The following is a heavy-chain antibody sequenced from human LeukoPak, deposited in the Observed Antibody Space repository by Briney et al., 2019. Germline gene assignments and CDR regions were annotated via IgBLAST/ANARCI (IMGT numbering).Heavy chain of an antibody. CDR2: IFSSGNT. V-gene: IGHV4-4*07. J-gene: IGHJ5*02. CDR3: ARSPHRLIGHWFDP. CDR1: GGSINSYY. Sequence: SETLPLTCTVSGGSINSYYWSWIRQPAGKGLEWNGRIFSSGNTIYNPSLQSRVTMSVDTSKNQFSLRLSSVTAADTAVYYCARSPHRLIGHWFDPWGQGTLVTVSS. D-gene: IGHD3-16*01.